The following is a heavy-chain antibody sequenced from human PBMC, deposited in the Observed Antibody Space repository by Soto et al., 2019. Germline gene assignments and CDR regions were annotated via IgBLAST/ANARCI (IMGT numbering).Heavy chain of an antibody. D-gene: IGHD6-13*01. V-gene: IGHV3-30-3*01. CDR1: GFTFSSYA. Sequence: GGSLRFSCAASGFTFSSYAMHWVRQAPGKGLEWVAVISYDGSNKYYADSVKGRFTISRDNSKNTLYLQMNSLRAEDTAVYYCARDLGIAAAGTSYYYYYGMDVWGQGTTVTV. CDR3: ARDLGIAAAGTSYYYYYGMDV. CDR2: ISYDGSNK. J-gene: IGHJ6*02.